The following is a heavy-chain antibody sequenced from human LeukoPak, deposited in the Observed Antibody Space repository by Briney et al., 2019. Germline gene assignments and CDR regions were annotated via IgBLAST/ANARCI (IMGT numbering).Heavy chain of an antibody. J-gene: IGHJ4*02. Sequence: ASVKVSCKASGYTFTSYYMHWVRQAPGQGLEWMGWINPNSGGTNYAQKFQGRVTMTRDTSISTAYMELSWLRSDDTAVYYCARDDYGGNGEVLYWGQGTLVTVSS. CDR2: INPNSGGT. D-gene: IGHD4-23*01. V-gene: IGHV1-2*02. CDR3: ARDDYGGNGEVLY. CDR1: GYTFTSYY.